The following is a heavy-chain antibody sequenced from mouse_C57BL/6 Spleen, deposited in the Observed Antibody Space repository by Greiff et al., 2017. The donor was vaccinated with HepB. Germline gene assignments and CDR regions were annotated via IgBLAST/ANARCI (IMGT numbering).Heavy chain of an antibody. CDR2: ISDGGSYT. CDR3: ARDNYDYDENWFAY. D-gene: IGHD2-4*01. CDR1: GFTFSSYA. Sequence: EVQRVESGGGLVKPGGSLKLSCAASGFTFSSYAMSWVRQTPEKRLEWVATISDGGSYTYYPDNVKGRFTISRDNAKNNLYLQMSHLKSEDTAMYYCARDNYDYDENWFAYWGQGTLVTVSA. J-gene: IGHJ3*01. V-gene: IGHV5-4*01.